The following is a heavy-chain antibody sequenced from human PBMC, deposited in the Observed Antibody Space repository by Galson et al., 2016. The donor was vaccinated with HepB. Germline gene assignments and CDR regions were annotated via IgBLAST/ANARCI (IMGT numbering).Heavy chain of an antibody. D-gene: IGHD3-9*01. J-gene: IGHJ4*02. CDR2: IYWDDDR. V-gene: IGHV2-5*02. Sequence: PALVKPTQTFTLTCTFSGFSLSDSGAGVGWIRQPPGKAPEWLALIYWDDDRLYSPSLKSRLTITKDTSKNQVVLTMTNMDPVDTATYYCAHRISSPVLRDFVFGYWGQATLVTVAS. CDR3: AHRISSPVLRDFVFGY. CDR1: GFSLSDSGAG.